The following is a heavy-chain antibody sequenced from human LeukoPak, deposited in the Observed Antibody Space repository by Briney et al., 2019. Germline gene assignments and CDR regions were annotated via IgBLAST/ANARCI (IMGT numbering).Heavy chain of an antibody. CDR2: ISYDGSNK. CDR1: GFTFSSYW. D-gene: IGHD5-12*01. CDR3: AKDRDIVATYFDY. V-gene: IGHV3-30*18. Sequence: PGGSLRLSCAASGFTFSSYWMTWVRQAPGKGLEWVAAISYDGSNKYYGDSVKGRFTISRDNSKNTLYLQMNSLRAEDTAVYYCAKDRDIVATYFDYWGQGTLVTVSS. J-gene: IGHJ4*02.